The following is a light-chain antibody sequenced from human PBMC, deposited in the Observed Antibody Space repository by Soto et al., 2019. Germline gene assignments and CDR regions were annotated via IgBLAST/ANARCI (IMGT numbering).Light chain of an antibody. Sequence: EIVMTQSPATLSVSPGERATLSCRASHSVSSNLAWYQQKPGQAPRLLIYGASTRATGITARFSGSGSGTEFTLTISSLQSEDFAVSYCQQYNNWPHLTFGGGTKVEIK. CDR3: QQYNNWPHLT. J-gene: IGKJ4*01. CDR1: HSVSSN. V-gene: IGKV3-15*01. CDR2: GAS.